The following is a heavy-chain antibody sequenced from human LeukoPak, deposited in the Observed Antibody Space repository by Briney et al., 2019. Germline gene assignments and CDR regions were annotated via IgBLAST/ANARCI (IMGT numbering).Heavy chain of an antibody. J-gene: IGHJ4*02. CDR1: GGSINSHY. CDR2: INSTGKN. CDR3: VRRDTGWNYFDY. Sequence: PSETLSLTCAVSGGSINSHYWGWIRQPPGKGLQWIGDINSTGKNNYNPSLKSRVTISLDTSKSHLSLNLTSVLAADTAIYYCVRRDTGWNYFDYWGQGILVTVSS. D-gene: IGHD6-19*01. V-gene: IGHV4-4*08.